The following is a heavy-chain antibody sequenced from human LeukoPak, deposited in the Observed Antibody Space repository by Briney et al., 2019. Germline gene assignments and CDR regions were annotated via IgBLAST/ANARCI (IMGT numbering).Heavy chain of an antibody. CDR2: INPNRGGT. Sequence: ASVKVSCEASGYTFTGYYMRWVRQAPGQGLEWMGWINPNRGGTNYAQKFQGRVTMTRDTSISTAYMELSRLRSDDTAVYYCARNFYYYDSSGYMPDYWGQGTLVTVSS. D-gene: IGHD3-22*01. CDR1: GYTFTGYY. CDR3: ARNFYYYDSSGYMPDY. V-gene: IGHV1-2*02. J-gene: IGHJ4*02.